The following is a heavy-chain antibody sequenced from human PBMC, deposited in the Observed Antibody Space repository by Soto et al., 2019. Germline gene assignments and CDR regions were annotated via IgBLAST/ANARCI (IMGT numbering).Heavy chain of an antibody. J-gene: IGHJ4*02. D-gene: IGHD3-16*01. Sequence: QVQLVESGGGVVQPGTSLRLSCVGSGFTFRSYVIHWARQAPGKGLEWVALTSYDGSNNFYGDSVKGRFTISRDNSRNTVELQRDSLRLEDTALYYCARWGTTGGLDVWGQGTLVSVSS. V-gene: IGHV3-33*05. CDR1: GFTFRSYV. CDR2: TSYDGSNN. CDR3: ARWGTTGGLDV.